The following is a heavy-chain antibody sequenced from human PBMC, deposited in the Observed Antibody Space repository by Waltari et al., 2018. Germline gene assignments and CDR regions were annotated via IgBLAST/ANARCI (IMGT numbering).Heavy chain of an antibody. D-gene: IGHD2-21*01. CDR1: GYTFTGYY. CDR3: ARVPFGAYCGGDCYWGY. CDR2: INPNSGGT. J-gene: IGHJ4*02. Sequence: QVQLVQSGAEVKKPGASVKVSCKASGYTFTGYYMHWVRQAPGQGLEWMGRINPNSGGTNYAQKFQGRVTMTRDTSISTAYMELSRLRSDDTAVYYCARVPFGAYCGGDCYWGYWGQGTLVTVSS. V-gene: IGHV1-2*06.